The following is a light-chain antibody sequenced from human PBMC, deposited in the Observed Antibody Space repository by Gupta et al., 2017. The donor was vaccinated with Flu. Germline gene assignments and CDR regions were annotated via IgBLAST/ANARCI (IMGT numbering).Light chain of an antibody. Sequence: GTLSLSPGERATLSCRASQSLSNNDGAGYQQKPGQSPRLLIYGASSRATGIADRVGGSGSGTDFTLTISGLEAEDVAVYYCQQYDTSPRTFGEGTKVEIK. CDR1: QSLSNND. V-gene: IGKV3-20*01. J-gene: IGKJ4*01. CDR2: GAS. CDR3: QQYDTSPRT.